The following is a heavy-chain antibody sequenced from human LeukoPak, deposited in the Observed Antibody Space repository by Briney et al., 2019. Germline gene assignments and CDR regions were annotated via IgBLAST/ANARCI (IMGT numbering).Heavy chain of an antibody. CDR2: IYHSGST. J-gene: IGHJ4*02. Sequence: SETLSLTCTVSGGSISSGGYYWSWIRQPPGKGLEWIGYIYHSGSTYYNPSLKSRVTISVDRSKNQFSLKLSSVTAADTAVYYCASSPVYCSGTSCFGYWGQGTLVTVSS. CDR3: ASSPVYCSGTSCFGY. D-gene: IGHD2-2*01. V-gene: IGHV4-30-2*01. CDR1: GGSISSGGYY.